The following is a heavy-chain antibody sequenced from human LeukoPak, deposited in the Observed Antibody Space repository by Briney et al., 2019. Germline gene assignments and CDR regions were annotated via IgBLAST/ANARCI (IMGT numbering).Heavy chain of an antibody. Sequence: PSETLSLTCAVYGGSFNGYYRNWIRQPPGKGLEWIGEINHSGSTNYNPSLKSRVTISVDTSKNRFSLKLSSVTAADTAVYYCARPGPYSSSWYYFDYWGQGTLVTVSS. CDR3: ARPGPYSSSWYYFDY. D-gene: IGHD6-13*01. J-gene: IGHJ4*02. V-gene: IGHV4-34*01. CDR2: INHSGST. CDR1: GGSFNGYY.